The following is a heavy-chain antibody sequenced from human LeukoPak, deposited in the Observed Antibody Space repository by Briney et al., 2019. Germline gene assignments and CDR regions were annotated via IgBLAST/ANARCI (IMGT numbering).Heavy chain of an antibody. CDR3: ARGVGSGDYYDSSGYYEYYFDY. CDR2: INHSGST. Sequence: SETLSLTCAVYGGSFSGYYWSWIRQPPGKGLEWIGEINHSGSTSYNPSLKSRVAISVDTSKNQFSLKLSSVTAADTAVYYCARGVGSGDYYDSSGYYEYYFDYWGQGTLVTVSS. V-gene: IGHV4-34*01. CDR1: GGSFSGYY. J-gene: IGHJ4*02. D-gene: IGHD3-22*01.